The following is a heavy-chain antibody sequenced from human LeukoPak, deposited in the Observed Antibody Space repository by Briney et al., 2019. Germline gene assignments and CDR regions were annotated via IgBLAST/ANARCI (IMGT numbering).Heavy chain of an antibody. J-gene: IGHJ4*02. CDR2: INPNSGGT. CDR3: ARDQYYYDSSGYLDY. Sequence: GASVKVSCKASGYTFAGYYMHWVRQVPGQGLEWMGWINPNSGGTNYAQKFQGRVTMTRDTSISTAYMELSRLRSDDTAVYYCARDQYYYDSSGYLDYWGQGTLVTVSS. CDR1: GYTFAGYY. V-gene: IGHV1-2*02. D-gene: IGHD3-22*01.